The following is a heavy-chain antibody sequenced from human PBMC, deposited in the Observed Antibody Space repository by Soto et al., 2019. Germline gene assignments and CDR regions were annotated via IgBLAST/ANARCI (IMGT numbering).Heavy chain of an antibody. J-gene: IGHJ3*01. CDR1: GFTFSRYS. Sequence: QVQLVESGGGVVQPGRSLRLSCAASGFTFSRYSIHWVRQAPGKGLEWVAAISYDGRNTYSADSVKGRFTISRDSSESRVFLQMNSLRPEDTAVYYCARVGRELRILLNVFDFWGQGTKVTVSS. D-gene: IGHD2-15*01. CDR3: ARVGRELRILLNVFDF. CDR2: ISYDGRNT. V-gene: IGHV3-30*04.